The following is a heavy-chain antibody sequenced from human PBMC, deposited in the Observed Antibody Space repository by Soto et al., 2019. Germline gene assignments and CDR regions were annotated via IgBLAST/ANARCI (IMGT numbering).Heavy chain of an antibody. CDR3: ARYRGRDYYGMDV. V-gene: IGHV4-30-4*01. CDR2: IYYSGST. Sequence: QVQLQESGPGRVKPSQTLSLTCTVSGGSITSGEYYWSWLLQPPGKGLEWIGYIYYSGSTYYNPSLKSRVTISVDTSKTQFYLKLSSVTAADTAVYYCARYRGRDYYGMDVWGQGTTVTVSS. D-gene: IGHD1-26*01. CDR1: GGSITSGEYY. J-gene: IGHJ6*02.